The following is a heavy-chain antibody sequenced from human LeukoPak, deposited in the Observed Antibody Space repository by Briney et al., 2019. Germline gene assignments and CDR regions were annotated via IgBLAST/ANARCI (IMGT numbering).Heavy chain of an antibody. V-gene: IGHV4-39*07. CDR2: IFYSGST. D-gene: IGHD6-13*01. CDR3: ARVGALSSSWLLY. CDR1: GGSISTSNYY. Sequence: SETLSLTCTVSGGSISTSNYYWGWVRQPPGKALGWVGNIFYSGSTYYSPSLKTRVTISLDTSKTQFSLKLTSVTAADTAAYYCARVGALSSSWLLYWGHGTLVTASS. J-gene: IGHJ4*01.